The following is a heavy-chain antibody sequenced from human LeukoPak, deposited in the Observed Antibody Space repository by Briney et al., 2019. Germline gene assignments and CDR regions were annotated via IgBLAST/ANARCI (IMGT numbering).Heavy chain of an antibody. CDR2: INHSGST. J-gene: IGHJ4*02. D-gene: IGHD4-17*01. Sequence: PSETLSLTCAVYGGSFSGYYWSWIRQPPGKGLEWIGEINHSGSTNYNPSLKSRVTISVDTSKNQFSLKLSSVTAADTAVYYCARSVTTWPYYFDYWGQGTLVTVSS. V-gene: IGHV4-34*01. CDR1: GGSFSGYY. CDR3: ARSVTTWPYYFDY.